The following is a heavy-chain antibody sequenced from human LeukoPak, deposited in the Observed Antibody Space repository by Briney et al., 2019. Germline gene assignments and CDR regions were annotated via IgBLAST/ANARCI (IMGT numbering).Heavy chain of an antibody. J-gene: IGHJ4*02. Sequence: GGSLRLSCAASGFAVSNNYMTWARQAPGKGLEWVSVIYKDGSTYYADSVKGRFTISRDNSKNTVYLQMNSLRAEDTAVYYCARGYCSGRSCYMWYSDYWGQGTLVTVSS. CDR3: ARGYCSGRSCYMWYSDY. D-gene: IGHD2-15*01. V-gene: IGHV3-53*01. CDR2: IYKDGST. CDR1: GFAVSNNY.